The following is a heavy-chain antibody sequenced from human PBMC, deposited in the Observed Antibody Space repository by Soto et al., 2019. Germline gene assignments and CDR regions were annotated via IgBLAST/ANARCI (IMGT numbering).Heavy chain of an antibody. CDR3: ARQHPSLELHYLDY. J-gene: IGHJ4*02. D-gene: IGHD1-7*01. CDR2: IYPGDSDS. Sequence: PGESLKISCKVSGYSFTTYWITWVRQMPGKGLEWMGSIYPGDSDSRYSPSFQGQVTISADKPITTAYLQWSSLKASDTAMYYCARQHPSLELHYLDYWGQGTLVTVSS. V-gene: IGHV5-51*01. CDR1: GYSFTTYW.